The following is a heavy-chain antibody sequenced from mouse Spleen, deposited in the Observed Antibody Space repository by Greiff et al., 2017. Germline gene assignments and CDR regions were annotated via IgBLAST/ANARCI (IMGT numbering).Heavy chain of an antibody. D-gene: IGHD2-13*01. Sequence: VQLQQSGPELVKPGASVKISCKASGYSFTGYYMNWVKQSPEKSLEWIGEINPSTGGTTYNQKFKAKATLTVDKSSSTAYMQLKSLTSEDSAVYYCARIDYPYYFDYWGQGTTLTVSS. V-gene: IGHV1-42*01. CDR1: GYSFTGYY. CDR2: INPSTGGT. CDR3: ARIDYPYYFDY. J-gene: IGHJ2*01.